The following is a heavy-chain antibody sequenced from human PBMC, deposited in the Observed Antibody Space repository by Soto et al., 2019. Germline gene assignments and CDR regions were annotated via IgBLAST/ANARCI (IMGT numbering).Heavy chain of an antibody. D-gene: IGHD4-17*01. Sequence: QITLKESGSPLVKPTQTLTLTCTFSGFSLSTGGVGVGWIRQPPGKALEWLAVIYWDDDKRYSPSLKSRLTVXKXXSKNQVVLTMTNMDPVDTATYYCAHSPFYGDKLDYWGQGTLVTLSS. J-gene: IGHJ4*02. CDR2: IYWDDDK. CDR1: GFSLSTGGVG. V-gene: IGHV2-5*02. CDR3: AHSPFYGDKLDY.